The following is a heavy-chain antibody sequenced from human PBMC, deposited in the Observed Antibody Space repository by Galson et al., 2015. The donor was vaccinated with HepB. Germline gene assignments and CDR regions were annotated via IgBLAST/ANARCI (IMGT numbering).Heavy chain of an antibody. CDR3: ARAALGWFDP. Sequence: SLRLSCAASGFSFSDYCMSWIRQAPGKGLEWISYICISYSIIYYADSVKGRFTISRDNVKNSQNLQMNILRAEDTAVYYCARAALGWFDPWGQGTLVTVSS. CDR2: ICISYSII. J-gene: IGHJ5*02. CDR1: GFSFSDYC. V-gene: IGHV3-11*01. D-gene: IGHD6-25*01.